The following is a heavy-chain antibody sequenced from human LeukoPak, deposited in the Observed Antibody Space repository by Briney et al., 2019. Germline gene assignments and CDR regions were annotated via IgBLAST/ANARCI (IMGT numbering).Heavy chain of an antibody. CDR2: IGGGGRDT. V-gene: IGHV3-23*01. CDR1: GFTFSSYA. D-gene: IGHD4/OR15-4a*01. Sequence: GGSLRLSCAASGFTFSSYAMSWVRQAPGKGLEWLSTIGGGGRDTFYADSVKGRFTVSRDNSKNTLYLQMSSLRVEDTAVYFCAKNRGANYYNYYMDVWGKGTTVTVSS. CDR3: AKNRGANYYNYYMDV. J-gene: IGHJ6*03.